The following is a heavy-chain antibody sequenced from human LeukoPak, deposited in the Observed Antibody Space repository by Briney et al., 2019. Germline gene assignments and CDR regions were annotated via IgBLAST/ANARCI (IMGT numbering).Heavy chain of an antibody. CDR1: GFSLRTSGMC. V-gene: IGHV2-70*11. D-gene: IGHD3-22*01. Sequence: ESGPTLVNPTQTLXLTCTFSGFSLRTSGMCVSWIRQPPGKALEWLARIDWDDDKYYSTSLKTRLTISKDTSKNQVVLTMTNMDPVDTATYYCARMQSSGYRYFDYWGQGTLVTASS. CDR2: IDWDDDK. CDR3: ARMQSSGYRYFDY. J-gene: IGHJ4*02.